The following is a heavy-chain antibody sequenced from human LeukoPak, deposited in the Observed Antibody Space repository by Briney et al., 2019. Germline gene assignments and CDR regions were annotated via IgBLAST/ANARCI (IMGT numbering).Heavy chain of an antibody. Sequence: ASVKVSCTASGYIFTVCYLHWVRQALGQGLEWMGRINPNTGGTDYAQKFQGRATMTRDTSISTAYMEVSRLTSDDAAVYFCAISRDYGDYYFDSWGQGTLVTVSS. D-gene: IGHD4-17*01. V-gene: IGHV1-2*06. J-gene: IGHJ4*02. CDR1: GYIFTVCY. CDR2: INPNTGGT. CDR3: AISRDYGDYYFDS.